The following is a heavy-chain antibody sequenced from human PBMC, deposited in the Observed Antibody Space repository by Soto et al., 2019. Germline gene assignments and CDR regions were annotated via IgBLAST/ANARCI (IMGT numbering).Heavy chain of an antibody. D-gene: IGHD3-10*01. V-gene: IGHV3-23*01. Sequence: GGSLRLSCAASGFTFSSYAMSWVRQAPGKGLEWVSAISGSGGSTYYADSVKGRFTISRDNSKNTLYLQMNSLRAEDTAVYYCAKDGFYYYGSGSYEYWGQGTLVTVSS. CDR3: AKDGFYYYGSGSYEY. CDR2: ISGSGGST. CDR1: GFTFSSYA. J-gene: IGHJ4*02.